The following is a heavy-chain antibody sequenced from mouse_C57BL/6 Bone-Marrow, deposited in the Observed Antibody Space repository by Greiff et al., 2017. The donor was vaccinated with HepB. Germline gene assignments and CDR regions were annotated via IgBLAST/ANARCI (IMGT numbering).Heavy chain of an antibody. Sequence: QVQLQQPGAELVMPGASVKLSCKASGYTFTSYWMHWVKQRPGQGLEWIGEIDPSDSYTNYNQKFKGKSTLTVDKSSSTAYMQLSSLTSEDSAVYYCARSTGAGTMYYFDYWGQGTTLTVSS. J-gene: IGHJ2*01. CDR2: IDPSDSYT. CDR1: GYTFTSYW. CDR3: ARSTGAGTMYYFDY. V-gene: IGHV1-69*01. D-gene: IGHD4-1*01.